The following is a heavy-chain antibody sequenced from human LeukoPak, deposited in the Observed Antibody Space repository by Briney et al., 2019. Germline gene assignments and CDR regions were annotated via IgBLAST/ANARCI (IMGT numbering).Heavy chain of an antibody. CDR1: GFTFSSYS. V-gene: IGHV3-74*01. J-gene: IGHJ4*02. Sequence: GGSLRLSCAASGFTFSSYSMNWVRQAPGKGLVWVSRINGDGSITHYADSVKGRFTISRDNARNTLYLQMNSLSAGDTAVYYCSRPFDSWGQGTLVTVSS. CDR3: SRPFDS. CDR2: INGDGSIT.